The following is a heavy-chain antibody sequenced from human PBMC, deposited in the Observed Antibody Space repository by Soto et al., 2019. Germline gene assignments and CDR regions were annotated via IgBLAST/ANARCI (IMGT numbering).Heavy chain of an antibody. D-gene: IGHD6-6*01. CDR3: AINTRRVEYISSWPPGY. J-gene: IGHJ4*02. CDR2: MNPNSGNT. V-gene: IGHV1-8*01. CDR1: GYTFTSYD. Sequence: QVQLVQSGAEVKKPGASVKVSCKASGYTFTSYDINWVRQATGQGLEWMGWMNPNSGNTGYAQKFQGRVTMTRNTSISTAYMDLSSLRSDDTAVYYCAINTRRVEYISSWPPGYWGQGTLVPVSS.